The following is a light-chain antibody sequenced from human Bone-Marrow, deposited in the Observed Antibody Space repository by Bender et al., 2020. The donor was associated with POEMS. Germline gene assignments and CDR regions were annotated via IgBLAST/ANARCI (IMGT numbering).Light chain of an antibody. Sequence: QSALTQPASVSGSPGQSITISCTGTSSDVGSYNLVSWYQHHPGEVPKLILHDVSSRPSGVSNRFSGAKSGNTASLTISGLQAEDEAEYYCSSYTASGTIVFGAGTRVAVL. CDR1: SSDVGSYNL. CDR2: DVS. J-gene: IGLJ1*01. CDR3: SSYTASGTIV. V-gene: IGLV2-14*02.